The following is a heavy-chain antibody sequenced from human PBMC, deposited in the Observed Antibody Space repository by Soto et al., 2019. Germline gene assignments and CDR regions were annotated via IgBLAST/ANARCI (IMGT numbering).Heavy chain of an antibody. CDR3: ARVVAARQNYGMDV. J-gene: IGHJ6*02. Sequence: SETLSLTCTVSGGSISSYYWSWIRQPPGKGLEWTGYIYYSGSTNYNPSLKSRVTISVDTSKNQFSLKLSSVTAADTAVYYCARVVAARQNYGMDVWGQGTTVTVSS. CDR1: GGSISSYY. V-gene: IGHV4-59*01. D-gene: IGHD6-6*01. CDR2: IYYSGST.